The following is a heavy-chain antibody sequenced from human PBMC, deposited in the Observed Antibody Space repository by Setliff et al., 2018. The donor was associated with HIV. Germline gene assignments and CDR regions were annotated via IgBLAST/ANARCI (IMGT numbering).Heavy chain of an antibody. CDR1: GFTFTTYA. J-gene: IGHJ4*02. CDR2: ISSSSSYI. D-gene: IGHD5-12*01. V-gene: IGHV3-21*01. Sequence: LRLSCAASGFTFTTYAMNWVRQAPGKGLEWVSSISSSSSYIYYADSVKGRFTISRDNAKNSLSLQMNSLRAEDTAVYYCATSWRDGYPGDYWGQGTLVTVSS. CDR3: ATSWRDGYPGDY.